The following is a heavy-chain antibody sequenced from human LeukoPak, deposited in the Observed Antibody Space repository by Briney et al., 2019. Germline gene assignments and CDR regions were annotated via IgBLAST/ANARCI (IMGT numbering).Heavy chain of an antibody. CDR3: TGGATTPVY. D-gene: IGHD5-12*01. V-gene: IGHV1-2*02. CDR2: INPNSGGT. J-gene: IGHJ4*02. CDR1: GYSFTDKY. Sequence: ASVKVSCKASGYSFTDKYMHWVRQAPGQGLEWMGWINPNSGGTNYALKFQGRVTMTRDTSISTAFMELSRLTSDDTAVYYCTGGATTPVYWGQGTLVTVSS.